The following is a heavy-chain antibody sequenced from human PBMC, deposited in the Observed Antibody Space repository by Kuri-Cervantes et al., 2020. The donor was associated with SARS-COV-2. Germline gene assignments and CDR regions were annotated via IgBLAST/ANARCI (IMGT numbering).Heavy chain of an antibody. CDR3: TTAIPHYYYYDSSGYYH. CDR1: GFSFSTYA. CDR2: IKSKTDGGTT. V-gene: IGHV3-15*01. Sequence: GESLKISCAASGFSFSTYAMSWVRQAPGKGLEWVGRIKSKTDGGTTDYAAPVKGRFTISRDDSKNTLYLQMNSLKTEDTAVYYCTTAIPHYYYYDSSGYYHWGQGTLVTVSS. D-gene: IGHD3-22*01. J-gene: IGHJ4*02.